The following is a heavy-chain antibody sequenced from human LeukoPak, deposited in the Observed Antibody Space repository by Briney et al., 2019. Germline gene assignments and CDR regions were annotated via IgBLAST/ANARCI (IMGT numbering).Heavy chain of an antibody. V-gene: IGHV4-4*02. J-gene: IGHJ6*02. Sequence: SETLSLTCAVSGGSISSSNWWSWVRQPPGKGLEWIGEIYHSGSTNHNPSLKSRVTISVDKSKNQFSLKLSSVTAADTAVYYCARDLGVVAATQEDYYYYYGMDVWGQGTTVTVSS. D-gene: IGHD2-15*01. CDR2: IYHSGST. CDR1: GGSISSSNW. CDR3: ARDLGVVAATQEDYYYYYGMDV.